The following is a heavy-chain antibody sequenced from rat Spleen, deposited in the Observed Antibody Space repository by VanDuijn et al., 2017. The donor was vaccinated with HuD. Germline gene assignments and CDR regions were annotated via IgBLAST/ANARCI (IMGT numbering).Heavy chain of an antibody. V-gene: IGHV2-32*01. CDR3: AREDVSNGY. CDR2: IWGDGST. J-gene: IGHJ2*01. Sequence: QVQLKESGPGLVKPSETLSLTCTVSGFSLTSYHVSWVRQPPGKGLEWMGVIWGDGSTAYNSALKSRLSISRDTSKSQVFLKMSSLKTEDTATYYCAREDVSNGYWGQGVMVTVSS. CDR1: GFSLTSYH. D-gene: IGHD1-6*01.